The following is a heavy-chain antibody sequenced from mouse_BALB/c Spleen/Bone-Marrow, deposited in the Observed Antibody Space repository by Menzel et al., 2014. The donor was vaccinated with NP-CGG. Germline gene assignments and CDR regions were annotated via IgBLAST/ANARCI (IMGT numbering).Heavy chain of an antibody. D-gene: IGHD1-2*01. J-gene: IGHJ3*01. Sequence: EVKLQESGGGLVQPGGSLKLSCAASGFDFSRYWMSWVRRAPGKGLEWIGEINPDSSTINYTPSLKDKFIISRDNAKNTLSLQMSKVISEDTALYYCASLHYYGFFAYWGQGTLVTVSA. V-gene: IGHV4-1*02. CDR1: GFDFSRYW. CDR3: ASLHYYGFFAY. CDR2: INPDSSTI.